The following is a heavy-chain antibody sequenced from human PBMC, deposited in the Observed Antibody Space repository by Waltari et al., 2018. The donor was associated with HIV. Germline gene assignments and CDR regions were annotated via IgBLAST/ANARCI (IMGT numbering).Heavy chain of an antibody. CDR1: VGSVSRGDYY. V-gene: IGHV4-61*08. CDR3: VRDRQQLAPNYYYYGMDV. J-gene: IGHJ6*02. D-gene: IGHD6-13*01. CDR2: IFYSGNT. Sequence: QVRLQQSGPGLVKPSETLSLPCTVSVGSVSRGDYYWSWIRQPPGKGLEWIGFIFYSGNTKYNPSLKSRITISIDTSKNQFSLQLSSVTAADTAVYYCVRDRQQLAPNYYYYGMDVWGQGTTVTVSS.